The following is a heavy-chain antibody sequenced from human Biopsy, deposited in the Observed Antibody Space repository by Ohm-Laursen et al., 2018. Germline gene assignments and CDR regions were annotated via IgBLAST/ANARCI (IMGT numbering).Heavy chain of an antibody. D-gene: IGHD1-26*01. CDR3: ARHAPSYSGSYWRYFDL. CDR1: GRPISSYY. J-gene: IGHJ2*01. V-gene: IGHV4-59*08. CDR2: IYYTGST. Sequence: SQTLSLTCTVSGRPISSYYWSWIPQPSGKGWEGIGYIYYTGSTNSNPSLKSRVTISVDTSMNHLSLRLTAVTAADTAVYYCARHAPSYSGSYWRYFDLWGRGTLVTVSS.